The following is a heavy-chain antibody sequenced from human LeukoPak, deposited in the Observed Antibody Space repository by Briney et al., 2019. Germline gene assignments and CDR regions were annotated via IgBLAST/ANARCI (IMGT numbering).Heavy chain of an antibody. Sequence: GGSLRLSCEVSGLIFSNYGMHWVRQAPGKGLEWVALIWYDGRTKFHADSVKGRFTISRDNSANILYLQMSSLRVEDTAVYYCAREWGRIAVAGGPGYWGQGALVTVSS. CDR3: AREWGRIAVAGGPGY. CDR2: IWYDGRTK. CDR1: GLIFSNYG. J-gene: IGHJ4*02. D-gene: IGHD6-19*01. V-gene: IGHV3-33*01.